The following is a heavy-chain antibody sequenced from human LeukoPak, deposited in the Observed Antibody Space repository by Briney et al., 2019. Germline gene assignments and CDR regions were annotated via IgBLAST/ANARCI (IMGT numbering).Heavy chain of an antibody. CDR3: AREAPYGSGSYRQV. CDR1: GDSISSGSYY. D-gene: IGHD3-10*01. Sequence: PSETLSLTCTVSGDSISSGSYYWSWIRQPAGKGLEWIGRIYTSGSTKYNPSLKSRVTISVDTSKNQFSLKLSSVTAADTAVYYCAREAPYGSGSYRQVWGQGTLVTVSS. CDR2: IYTSGST. V-gene: IGHV4-61*02. J-gene: IGHJ4*02.